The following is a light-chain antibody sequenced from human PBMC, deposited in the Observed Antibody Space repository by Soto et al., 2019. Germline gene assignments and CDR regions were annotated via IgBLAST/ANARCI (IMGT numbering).Light chain of an antibody. CDR2: DVS. J-gene: IGLJ1*01. CDR3: TSYTARRLYV. CDR1: SSDVGGYDY. Sequence: QSVRTKPASVSLSPGQSITISCTGTSSDVGGYDYVSWYQQHPGKAPKLLIYDVSNRPSGVSTRFSGSKSGNTASLTISGLQAEDEGDYYCTSYTARRLYVFGSGTKVTVL. V-gene: IGLV2-14*03.